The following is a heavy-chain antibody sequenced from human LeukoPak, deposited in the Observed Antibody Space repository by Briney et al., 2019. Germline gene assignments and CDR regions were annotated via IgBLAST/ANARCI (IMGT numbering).Heavy chain of an antibody. CDR1: GCTFTGYY. D-gene: IGHD6-13*01. V-gene: IGHV1-2*02. J-gene: IGHJ3*02. CDR3: ASIAAAGEAFDI. CDR2: INPNSGGT. Sequence: ASVKVSCKASGCTFTGYYIHWVRQAPGQGLEWMGWINPNSGGTNFAQKFQGRVTMTRDTSISTAYMELSRLRSDDTAVYCCASIAAAGEAFDIWGQGTMVTVSS.